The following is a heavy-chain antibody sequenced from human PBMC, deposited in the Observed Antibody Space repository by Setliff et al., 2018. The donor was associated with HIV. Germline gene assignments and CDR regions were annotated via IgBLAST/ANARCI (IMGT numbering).Heavy chain of an antibody. CDR1: GYSISNGSY. D-gene: IGHD5-18*01. J-gene: IGHJ6*02. V-gene: IGHV4-38-2*02. CDR2: INHSGST. Sequence: SETLSLTCNVSGYSISNGSYWGWIRQPPGEGLEWIANINHSGSTSYNPSLKSRVAISVDTSKSQFSLKMTSVTAADTAVYYCARGLSVYSYANVYYYHGMDVWGQGTTVTVSS. CDR3: ARGLSVYSYANVYYYHGMDV.